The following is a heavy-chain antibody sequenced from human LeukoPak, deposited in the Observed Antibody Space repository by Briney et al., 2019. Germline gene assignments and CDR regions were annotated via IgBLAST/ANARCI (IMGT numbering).Heavy chain of an antibody. Sequence: SETLSLTCAVSGGSISSSNWWSWVRQPPGKGLEWIGEIYHSGSTNYNPSLKSRVTISVDKSKNQFSLRLSSVTAADTAVYYCARGRGYCSSTSCYAHYYYYYMDVWGKGTTVTVSS. CDR3: ARGRGYCSSTSCYAHYYYYYMDV. CDR1: GGSISSSNW. D-gene: IGHD2-2*01. CDR2: IYHSGST. J-gene: IGHJ6*03. V-gene: IGHV4-4*02.